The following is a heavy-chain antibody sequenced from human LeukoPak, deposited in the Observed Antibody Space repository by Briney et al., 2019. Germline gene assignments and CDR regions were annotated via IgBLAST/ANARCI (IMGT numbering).Heavy chain of an antibody. CDR2: IRYDGSNK. CDR3: AKDPEPPYYYDSSGYYSRFDY. D-gene: IGHD3-22*01. Sequence: GGSLRLSCAASGFTFSSYGMHWVRQAPGKGLEWVAFIRYDGSNKYYADSVKGRFTISRDNSKNTLYLQMNSLRAEDTAVYYCAKDPEPPYYYDSSGYYSRFDYWGQGTLVTVSS. CDR1: GFTFSSYG. V-gene: IGHV3-30*02. J-gene: IGHJ4*02.